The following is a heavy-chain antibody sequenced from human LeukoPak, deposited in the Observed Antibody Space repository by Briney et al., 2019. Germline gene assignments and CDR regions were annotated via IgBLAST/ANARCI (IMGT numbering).Heavy chain of an antibody. CDR3: AKVHYYDSSGYSYLYYFDY. CDR1: GFTFSSYA. CDR2: ISGSGGST. V-gene: IGHV3-23*01. D-gene: IGHD3-22*01. J-gene: IGHJ4*02. Sequence: SGGSLRLSCAASGFTFSSYAMSWVRQAPGKGLEWVSAISGSGGSTYYADSVKGRFTISRDNSKNTLYLQMNSLRAEDTAVYYCAKVHYYDSSGYSYLYYFDYWGQGTLVTVSS.